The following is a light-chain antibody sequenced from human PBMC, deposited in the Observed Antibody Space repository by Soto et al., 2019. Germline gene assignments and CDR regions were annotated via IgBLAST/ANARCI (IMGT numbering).Light chain of an antibody. Sequence: QSVLTQPAAVSGSPGQSITISCTGTSSDVGGYNFVSWYQQYPGKAPKLMIYDVRNRPSGVSNRFSGSKSGNTASLTISGLQAEDEADYYCSSYTSSSTLAFGGGTKLTVL. V-gene: IGLV2-14*01. CDR3: SSYTSSSTLA. J-gene: IGLJ2*01. CDR2: DVR. CDR1: SSDVGGYNF.